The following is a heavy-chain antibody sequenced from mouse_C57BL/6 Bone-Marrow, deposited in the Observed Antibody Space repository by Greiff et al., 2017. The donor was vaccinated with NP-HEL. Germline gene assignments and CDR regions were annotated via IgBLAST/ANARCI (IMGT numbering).Heavy chain of an antibody. CDR1: GSSFTGYY. Sequence: VQLQQSGPELVKPGASVKISCKASGSSFTGYYMNWVKQSPEKSLEWIGEINPSTGGTTYNQKFKAKATLTVDKSSSTAYMQLKSLTSEDSAVYYCARPYGSTRGYYFDYWGQGTTLTVSS. V-gene: IGHV1-42*01. CDR3: ARPYGSTRGYYFDY. CDR2: INPSTGGT. D-gene: IGHD1-1*01. J-gene: IGHJ2*01.